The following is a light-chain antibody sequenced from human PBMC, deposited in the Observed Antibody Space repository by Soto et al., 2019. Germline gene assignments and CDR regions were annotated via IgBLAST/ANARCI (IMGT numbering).Light chain of an antibody. J-gene: IGKJ1*01. CDR3: QQYGSSPRT. Sequence: EIVMTQSPATLSVSPGERATLPCRASQSVNIHLAWYQQKPGQAPRLLIYGASARATGIPAKFSGSGSETDFTLTISRLEPEDFALYYCQQYGSSPRTFGQGTKVDIK. V-gene: IGKV3-20*01. CDR1: QSVNIH. CDR2: GAS.